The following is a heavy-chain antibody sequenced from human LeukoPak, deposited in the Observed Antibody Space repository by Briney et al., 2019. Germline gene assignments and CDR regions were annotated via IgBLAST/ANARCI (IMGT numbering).Heavy chain of an antibody. CDR3: ARIRMITFGGVIDY. D-gene: IGHD3-16*01. J-gene: IGHJ4*02. CDR2: IYYSGST. Sequence: SETLSLTCTVSGGSISSGDYYWSWIRQPPGKGLEWIGCIYYSGSTYYNPSLKSRVTISVDTSKNQFSLKLSSVTAADTAVYYCARIRMITFGGVIDYWGQGTLVTVSS. CDR1: GGSISSGDYY. V-gene: IGHV4-30-4*08.